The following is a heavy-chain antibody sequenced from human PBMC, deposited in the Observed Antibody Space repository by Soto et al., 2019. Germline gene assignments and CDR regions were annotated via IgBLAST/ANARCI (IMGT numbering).Heavy chain of an antibody. CDR3: ARQMFIGGMDV. Sequence: QVQLQESGPGLVKPSETLSLTCTVSGGSISSYYWSWIRQPPGKGLEWIGYIYNYGSTNYNPSLKSXXTXSXDTSKNQFSLKLSSVTAADTAVYYCARQMFIGGMDVWGQGTTVSVSS. CDR1: GGSISSYY. J-gene: IGHJ6*02. V-gene: IGHV4-59*08. CDR2: IYNYGST. D-gene: IGHD2-15*01.